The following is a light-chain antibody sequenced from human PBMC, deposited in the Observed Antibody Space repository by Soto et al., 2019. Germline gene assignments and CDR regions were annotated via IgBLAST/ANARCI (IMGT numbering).Light chain of an antibody. CDR3: QQYNYWPPIT. Sequence: EIVMTQSPATLSVSSGERATLSCRASESVSINLAWYQQKPGQAPRLLIYAASTRVTGIPARFSGSGSGTEFTLTISSLQSEDSAVYYCQQYNYWPPITFGQGTRL. CDR2: AAS. CDR1: ESVSIN. V-gene: IGKV3-15*01. J-gene: IGKJ5*01.